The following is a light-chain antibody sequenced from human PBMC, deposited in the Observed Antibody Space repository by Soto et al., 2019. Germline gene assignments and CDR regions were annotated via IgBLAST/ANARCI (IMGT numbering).Light chain of an antibody. CDR1: QSISNR. V-gene: IGKV1-5*03. Sequence: DIQMTQCPSTLSASVGDRVTITCRASQSISNRLAWFQQKSGEAPNLLIHKASSLESGVPSRFSGSGSGTEFTLTISSLQPDDFATYYCQKYNTYSWTFGQGTKV. J-gene: IGKJ1*01. CDR3: QKYNTYSWT. CDR2: KAS.